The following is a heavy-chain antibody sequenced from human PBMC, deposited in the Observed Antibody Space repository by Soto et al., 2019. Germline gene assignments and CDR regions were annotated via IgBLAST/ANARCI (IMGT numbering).Heavy chain of an antibody. V-gene: IGHV3-33*01. Sequence: QVQLVESGGGVVQPGRSLRLSCAASGFTFSSYGMHWVRQAPGKELEWVAVIWYDGSNKYYADSVKGRFTISRDNSKNTLYLQMNSLRAEDTAVYYGAREGTYCSGGSCYPHFDYWGQGTLVTVSS. CDR2: IWYDGSNK. D-gene: IGHD2-15*01. CDR3: AREGTYCSGGSCYPHFDY. CDR1: GFTFSSYG. J-gene: IGHJ4*02.